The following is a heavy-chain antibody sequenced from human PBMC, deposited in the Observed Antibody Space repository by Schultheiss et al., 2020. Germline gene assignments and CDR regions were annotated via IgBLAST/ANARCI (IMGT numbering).Heavy chain of an antibody. J-gene: IGHJ6*03. CDR3: TTVITMVRGDYYYMDV. Sequence: GGSLRLSFAASGFTFDDYGMSWVRQAPGKGLEWVGRIKSKTDGGTTDYAAPVKGRFTISRDDSKNTLYLQMNSLKTEDTAVYYCTTVITMVRGDYYYMDVWGKGTTVTVSS. CDR1: GFTFDDYG. CDR2: IKSKTDGGTT. D-gene: IGHD3-10*01. V-gene: IGHV3-15*01.